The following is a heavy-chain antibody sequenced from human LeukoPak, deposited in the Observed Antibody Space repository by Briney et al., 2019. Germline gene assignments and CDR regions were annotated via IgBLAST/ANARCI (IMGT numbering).Heavy chain of an antibody. D-gene: IGHD3-10*01. CDR3: ARAPPSLLWFGESHAFDI. V-gene: IGHV1-2*02. CDR2: INPNSGGT. Sequence: ASVKVSCKASGYIFTGYYMHWMRQAPGQGLEWIGWINPNSGGTNYAQKIQGRVTMTRDTSISTAYMELSRLRSDDTAVYYCARAPPSLLWFGESHAFDIWGQGTMVTVSS. CDR1: GYIFTGYY. J-gene: IGHJ3*02.